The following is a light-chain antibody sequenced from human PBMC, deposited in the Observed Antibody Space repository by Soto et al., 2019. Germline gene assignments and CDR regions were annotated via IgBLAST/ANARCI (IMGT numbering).Light chain of an antibody. CDR2: DAS. Sequence: EIVLTQSPATLSLSPGERATLSCRASQSVSSYLAWYQQKPGQAPRPLIYDASNRATGIPARFSGSGSGTDFTLTISSLVPEDFAVYYCQQRSNWPWTFGQGTKVEIK. J-gene: IGKJ1*01. CDR3: QQRSNWPWT. CDR1: QSVSSY. V-gene: IGKV3-11*01.